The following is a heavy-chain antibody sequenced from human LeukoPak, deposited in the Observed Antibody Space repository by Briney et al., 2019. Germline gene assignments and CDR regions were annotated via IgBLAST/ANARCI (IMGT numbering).Heavy chain of an antibody. CDR3: ARPLYTGGFDI. Sequence: TSETLSLTCTVAGGSISSYYWSWIRQPPGKGLEWIGYIYYSGSTNYNPSLKSRVTISVDTSKNQLSLKLSSVTAADTAVYYCARPLYTGGFDIWGQGTMVTVSS. J-gene: IGHJ3*02. CDR2: IYYSGST. V-gene: IGHV4-59*01. D-gene: IGHD2-2*02. CDR1: GGSISSYY.